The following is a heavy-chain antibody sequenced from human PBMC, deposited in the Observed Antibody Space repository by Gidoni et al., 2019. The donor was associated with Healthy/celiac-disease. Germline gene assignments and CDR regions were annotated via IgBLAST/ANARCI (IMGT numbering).Heavy chain of an antibody. CDR2: IRSSSSTI. J-gene: IGHJ6*02. CDR1: GFTFSSYS. V-gene: IGHV3-48*01. Sequence: EVQLVESGGGLVQPGGSLRLSCAASGFTFSSYSLHWVRQAPGKGLEWVSYIRSSSSTIYYADSVKGRFTISRDNAKNSLYLQMNSLRAEDTAVYYCARDGGGYGPELYYYYGMDVWGQGTTVTVSS. CDR3: ARDGGGYGPELYYYYGMDV. D-gene: IGHD5-12*01.